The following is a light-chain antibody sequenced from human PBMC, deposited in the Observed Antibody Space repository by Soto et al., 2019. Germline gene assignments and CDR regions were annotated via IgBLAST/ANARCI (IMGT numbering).Light chain of an antibody. CDR3: AAWDDSLSGSYV. CDR1: SSNIGNNY. Sequence: QSVLTQPPSASGTPGQRVTVSCPGSSSNIGNNYVFWYQHLPGTAPKLLIYRNDQRPSGVSDRFSGSKSGTSASLAISGLRSEDEADYYCAAWDDSLSGSYVFGTGTKLTVL. J-gene: IGLJ1*01. CDR2: RND. V-gene: IGLV1-47*01.